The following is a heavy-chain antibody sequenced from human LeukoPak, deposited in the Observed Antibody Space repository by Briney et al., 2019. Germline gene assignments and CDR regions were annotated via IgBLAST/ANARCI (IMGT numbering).Heavy chain of an antibody. D-gene: IGHD1-26*01. CDR1: GFTFRSYW. J-gene: IGHJ3*01. CDR2: IKEDGSQK. CDR3: ARIISGIYYGDAFDV. Sequence: GGSLRLSCAASGFTFRSYWMTWVRQAPGKGLEWVANIKEDGSQKYYVDSVQGRFTISRDNGKNSLYLHMDSLRAEDRAVYYCARIISGIYYGDAFDVWGQGTIVTVSS. V-gene: IGHV3-7*01.